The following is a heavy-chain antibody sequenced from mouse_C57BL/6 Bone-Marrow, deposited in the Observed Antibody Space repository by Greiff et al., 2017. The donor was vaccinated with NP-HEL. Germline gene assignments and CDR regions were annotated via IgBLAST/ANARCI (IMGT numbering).Heavy chain of an antibody. CDR2: INPNNGGT. D-gene: IGHD4-1*02. Sequence: EVQLQQSGPELVKPGASVKISCKASGYTFTDYYMNWVKQSHGKSLEWIGDINPNNGGTSYNQKFKGKATLTVDKSSSTAYMELRSLTSEDSAVYYCAQLGEYYYAMDYWGQGTSVTVSS. V-gene: IGHV1-26*01. J-gene: IGHJ4*01. CDR1: GYTFTDYY. CDR3: AQLGEYYYAMDY.